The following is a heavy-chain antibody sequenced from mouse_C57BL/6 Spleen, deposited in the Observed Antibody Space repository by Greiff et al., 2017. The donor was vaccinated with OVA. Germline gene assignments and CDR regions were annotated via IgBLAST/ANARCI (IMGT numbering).Heavy chain of an antibody. D-gene: IGHD1-1*01. J-gene: IGHJ4*01. CDR2: ISDGGSYT. V-gene: IGHV5-4*01. CDR1: GFTFSSYA. CDR3: ARDRITTVVGDAMDY. Sequence: EVKVVESGGGLVKPGGSLKLSCAASGFTFSSYAMSWVRQTPEKRLEWVATISDGGSYTYYPDNVKGRFTISRDNAKNNLYLQMSHLKSEDTAMYYCARDRITTVVGDAMDYWGQGTSVTVSS.